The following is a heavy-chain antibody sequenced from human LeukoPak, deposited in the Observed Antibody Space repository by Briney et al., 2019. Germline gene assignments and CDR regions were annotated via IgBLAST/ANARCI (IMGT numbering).Heavy chain of an antibody. V-gene: IGHV4-59*01. D-gene: IGHD5-18*01. Sequence: SETLSLTCTISGGSFSTSYWSRIRQFPGKGLAWIAYIYYSGSTNYNPSLQSRVTISVDTSKNQFSLKLSSVTAADTAVFYCARGERGYSYGKGGYYYGMDVWGQGTTVTVSS. CDR3: ARGERGYSYGKGGYYYGMDV. CDR1: GGSFSTSY. CDR2: IYYSGST. J-gene: IGHJ6*02.